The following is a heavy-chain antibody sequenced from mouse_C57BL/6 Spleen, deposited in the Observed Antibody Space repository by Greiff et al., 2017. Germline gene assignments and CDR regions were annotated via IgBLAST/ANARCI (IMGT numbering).Heavy chain of an antibody. J-gene: IGHJ4*01. V-gene: IGHV1-63*01. Sequence: QVQLQQSGAELVRPGTSVKMSCKASGYTFTNYWIGWAKQRPGHGLEWIGDIYPGGGYTNYNEKFKGKATLTADKSSRTAYMQFSSLTSEDSAIDYCARGCYGRSYGYAMDYWGQGTSVTVSS. CDR1: GYTFTNYW. CDR3: ARGCYGRSYGYAMDY. CDR2: IYPGGGYT. D-gene: IGHD1-1*01.